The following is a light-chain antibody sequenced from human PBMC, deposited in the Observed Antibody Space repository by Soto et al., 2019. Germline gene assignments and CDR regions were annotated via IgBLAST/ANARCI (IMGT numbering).Light chain of an antibody. CDR3: QHYNNSPWK. Sequence: DMQMTPSPSILSASVGDRVTITCRASQSISSWLAWYQQKPGKAPNLLIHKASHLESGVPSRFSGSGSGTEFTLTISSLQPGHFGKYYCQHYNNSPWKFGQGTNV. CDR2: KAS. CDR1: QSISSW. J-gene: IGKJ1*01. V-gene: IGKV1-5*03.